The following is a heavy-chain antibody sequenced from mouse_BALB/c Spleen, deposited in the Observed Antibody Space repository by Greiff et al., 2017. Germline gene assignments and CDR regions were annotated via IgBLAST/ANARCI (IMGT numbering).Heavy chain of an antibody. V-gene: IGHV1-63*02. CDR1: GYTFTNYW. CDR3: ARSPLTTARSWFAY. D-gene: IGHD1-2*01. Sequence: VQLQQSGAELVRPGTSVKISCKASGYTFTNYWLGWVKQRPGHGLEWIGDIYPGGGYTNYNEKFKGKATLTADTSSSTAYMQLSSLTSEDSVVYFCARSPLTTARSWFAYWGQGTLVTVSA. J-gene: IGHJ3*01. CDR2: IYPGGGYT.